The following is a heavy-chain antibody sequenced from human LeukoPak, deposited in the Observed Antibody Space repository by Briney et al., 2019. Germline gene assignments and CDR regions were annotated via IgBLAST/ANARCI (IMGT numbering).Heavy chain of an antibody. CDR2: MNPNSGNT. Sequence: ASVKVSCKASGYTFTSYDINWVRQATGQGLEWMGWMNPNSGNTGYAQKFQGRVTITRNTSISTAYMELSSLISEDTAVYYCARVLRYFDWLPAGYWGQGTLVTVSS. V-gene: IGHV1-8*03. CDR1: GYTFTSYD. J-gene: IGHJ4*02. CDR3: ARVLRYFDWLPAGY. D-gene: IGHD3-9*01.